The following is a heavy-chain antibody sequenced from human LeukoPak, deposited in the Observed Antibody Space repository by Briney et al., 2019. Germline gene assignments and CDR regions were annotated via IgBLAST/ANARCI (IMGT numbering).Heavy chain of an antibody. CDR2: ISGSNGNT. CDR1: GYTFSTYG. V-gene: IGHV1-18*01. D-gene: IGHD1-26*01. Sequence: ASVKVSCKASGYTFSTYGLGWVRQAPGQGLEWMGWISGSNGNTQYAQRFQGRVTITTDTSTNTAYMEWRSLRSDDTAVYYCARDEIVGALRGAFDIWGQGTMVTVSS. J-gene: IGHJ3*02. CDR3: ARDEIVGALRGAFDI.